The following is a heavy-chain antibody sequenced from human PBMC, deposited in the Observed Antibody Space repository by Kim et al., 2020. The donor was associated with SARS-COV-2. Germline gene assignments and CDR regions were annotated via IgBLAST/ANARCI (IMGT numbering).Heavy chain of an antibody. CDR1: GDSVTDPNYY. Sequence: SETLSLTCSVSGDSVTDPNYYWGWIRQPPGKTLEWIATVSDSGNTYHNASLKSRVSISVDRSKNLFSLILTSVSAADTAVYYCARHGSWEGSDFDHWGQGTLVTVSS. CDR2: VSDSGNT. J-gene: IGHJ4*02. V-gene: IGHV4-39*01. D-gene: IGHD3-10*01. CDR3: ARHGSWEGSDFDH.